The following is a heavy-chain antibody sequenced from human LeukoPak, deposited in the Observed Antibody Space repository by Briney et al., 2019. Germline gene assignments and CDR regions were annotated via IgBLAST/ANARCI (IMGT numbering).Heavy chain of an antibody. J-gene: IGHJ4*02. CDR1: GFTFSNAW. Sequence: PGGSLRLSCAASGFTFSNAWMSWVRQAPGKGLEWVGRIKSRTDGGTTDYAATVKGRFTISRDDSKNTLYLQMNSLKTEDTAVYYCTRPLYGDYYFDYWGQGTLVTVSS. CDR2: IKSRTDGGTT. CDR3: TRPLYGDYYFDY. D-gene: IGHD4-17*01. V-gene: IGHV3-15*01.